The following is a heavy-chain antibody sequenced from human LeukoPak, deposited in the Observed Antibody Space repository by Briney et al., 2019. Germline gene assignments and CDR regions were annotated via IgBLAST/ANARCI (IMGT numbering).Heavy chain of an antibody. CDR1: GDSISTYY. CDR2: VSTSGST. V-gene: IGHV4-4*07. Sequence: SETLSLTCTVSGDSISTYYWSWIRQPAGRGLEWIGRVSTSGSTYQNPSLKSRVAISVDTSKNQFSLKLSFVTAADTAVYYCAKMGSGSYLAYYYYMDVWGKGTAVTASS. D-gene: IGHD1-26*01. J-gene: IGHJ6*03. CDR3: AKMGSGSYLAYYYYMDV.